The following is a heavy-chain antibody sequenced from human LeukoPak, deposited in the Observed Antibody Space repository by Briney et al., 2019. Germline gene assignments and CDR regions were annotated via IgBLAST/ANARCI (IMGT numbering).Heavy chain of an antibody. V-gene: IGHV4-61*05. CDR2: IYYSGST. J-gene: IGHJ4*02. CDR1: GGSISSTSYY. Sequence: PSETLSLTCTVSGGSISSTSYYWGWIRQPPGKGLEWIGYIYYSGSTNYNPSLKSRVTMSVDTSKNLFSLKLSSVTAADTAVYYCARHVGRLYQFDYWGQGTLVIVSS. CDR3: ARHVGRLYQFDY. D-gene: IGHD2-2*02.